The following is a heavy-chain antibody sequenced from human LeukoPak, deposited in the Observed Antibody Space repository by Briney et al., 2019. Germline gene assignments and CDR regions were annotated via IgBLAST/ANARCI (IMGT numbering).Heavy chain of an antibody. J-gene: IGHJ4*02. CDR3: VRDTQSLTLYYFDY. D-gene: IGHD2-21*02. CDR2: IRNDGGET. V-gene: IGHV3-74*01. Sequence: TGGSLRLSCVGSGFTFSDHWMHWVRQAPGKGLVWVSRIRNDGGETNYADSVKGRFTISRDNAKNTLFLQMNSLRAEDTAVYYCVRDTQSLTLYYFDYWGQGTLVTVSP. CDR1: GFTFSDHW.